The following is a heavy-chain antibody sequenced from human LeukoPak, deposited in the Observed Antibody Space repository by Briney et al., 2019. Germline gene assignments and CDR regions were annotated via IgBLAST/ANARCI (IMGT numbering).Heavy chain of an antibody. Sequence: GGSLRLFCAASGFTFSSYGMHWVRQAPGKGLEWVAFIRYDGSNKYYADSVKGRFTNSRDNSKNTLYLQMNSLRAEDTAVYYCAKGPVSSSGWYGEYFQHWGQGTLVTVSS. V-gene: IGHV3-30*02. CDR1: GFTFSSYG. CDR3: AKGPVSSSGWYGEYFQH. CDR2: IRYDGSNK. D-gene: IGHD6-19*01. J-gene: IGHJ1*01.